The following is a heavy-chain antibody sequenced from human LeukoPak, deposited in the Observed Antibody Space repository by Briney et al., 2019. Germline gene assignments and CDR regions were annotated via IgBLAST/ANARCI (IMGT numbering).Heavy chain of an antibody. J-gene: IGHJ4*02. V-gene: IGHV3-74*01. CDR2: IDADGRSA. D-gene: IGHD5/OR15-5a*01. CDR1: GITFSYYW. CDR3: ATEGVYDPFAY. Sequence: QTGGSLRLSCAASGITFSYYWMHWVRQAPGKGLVWVSRIDADGRSATYADSVKGRFTISRDNAKNTLYLQMNSLRAEDTAVYYCATEGVYDPFAYWGQGTLVTVSS.